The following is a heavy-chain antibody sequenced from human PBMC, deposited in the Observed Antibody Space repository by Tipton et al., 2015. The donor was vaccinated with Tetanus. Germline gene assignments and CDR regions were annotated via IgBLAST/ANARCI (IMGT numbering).Heavy chain of an antibody. CDR2: IRAKTGAT. D-gene: IGHD4-17*01. Sequence: QSGAEVKKPGASVKISCKISGYTFTSYGINWVRLAPGQGLEWMGWIRAKTGATYYAQKVQGRVTMTTDTSTNTAYMELKSLISDDTAIYFCARAASGTHTETGLDDYLGQGTLVTVSS. CDR3: ARAASGTHTETGLDDY. CDR1: GYTFTSYG. J-gene: IGHJ4*02. V-gene: IGHV1-18*01.